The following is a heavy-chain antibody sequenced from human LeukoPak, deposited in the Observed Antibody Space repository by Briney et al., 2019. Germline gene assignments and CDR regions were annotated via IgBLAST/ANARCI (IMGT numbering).Heavy chain of an antibody. D-gene: IGHD2-15*01. J-gene: IGHJ4*02. Sequence: SETLSLTCTVSGGSISSGGYYWSWIRQHPGKGLEWIGYIYYSGSTYYNPSLKSRVTISVDTSKNQFSLKLSSVTAADTAVYYCARGYCRGGSCYSDYWGQGTLVTVSS. CDR3: ARGYCRGGSCYSDY. CDR2: IYYSGST. V-gene: IGHV4-31*03. CDR1: GGSISSGGYY.